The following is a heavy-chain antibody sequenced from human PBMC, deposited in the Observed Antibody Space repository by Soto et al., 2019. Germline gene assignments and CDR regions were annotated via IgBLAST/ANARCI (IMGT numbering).Heavy chain of an antibody. CDR1: GYTFTSYG. V-gene: IGHV1-18*04. CDR3: ARDPGLPTMDHYYYYGMDV. J-gene: IGHJ6*02. CDR2: ISAYNGNT. D-gene: IGHD3-10*01. Sequence: ASVKVSCKASGYTFTSYGISWVRQAPGQGLEWMGWISAYNGNTNYAQKLQGRVTMTTDTSTSTAYMELRSLRSDGTAVYYCARDPGLPTMDHYYYYGMDVWGQGTTVTVSS.